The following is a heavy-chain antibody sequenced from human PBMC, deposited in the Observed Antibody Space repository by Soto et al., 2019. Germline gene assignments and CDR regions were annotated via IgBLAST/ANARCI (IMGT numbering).Heavy chain of an antibody. CDR1: GYTFTTYD. CDR3: ARGRAPGGDYRSYFHH. D-gene: IGHD4-4*01. CDR2: MNPNSGNT. V-gene: IGHV1-8*01. Sequence: QVQLVQSGADVKKPGASVKVSCKASGYTFTTYDINWVRQAAGQGLEWMGWMNPNSGNTGYAQKFQGRVIMTRNTSTSTGYMELSGLTSGDTAVYYCARGRAPGGDYRSYFHHWGQGTLVTVSS. J-gene: IGHJ1*01.